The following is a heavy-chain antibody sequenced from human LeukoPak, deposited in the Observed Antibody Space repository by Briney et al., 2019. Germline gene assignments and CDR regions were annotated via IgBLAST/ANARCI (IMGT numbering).Heavy chain of an antibody. CDR1: GFTFSSYW. J-gene: IGHJ4*02. D-gene: IGHD4-17*01. Sequence: GGSLRLSCEVSGFTFSSYWMTWVRRAPGKGLEWVANIKGDGNEKYYVDSVKGRFTISRDNAKNSLYLQMNSLGAEDTAVYYCVRDALYGQRDSWGKGTLVTVSS. V-gene: IGHV3-7*01. CDR2: IKGDGNEK. CDR3: VRDALYGQRDS.